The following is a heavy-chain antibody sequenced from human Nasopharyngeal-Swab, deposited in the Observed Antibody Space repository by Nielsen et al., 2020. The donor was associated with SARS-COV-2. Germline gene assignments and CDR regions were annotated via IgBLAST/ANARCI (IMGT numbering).Heavy chain of an antibody. CDR3: LRGDRRDY. V-gene: IGHV3-33*01. Sequence: GGSLRLSCKASGFSVTSHGMHWVRQAPGKGLEWVAVIWYDGTNKFYADSVKGRFTISRDNSKNTLYLQMNSLRAEDTAVYYCLRGDRRDYWGPGTLVSVSS. D-gene: IGHD3-22*01. J-gene: IGHJ4*02. CDR1: GFSVTSHG. CDR2: IWYDGTNK.